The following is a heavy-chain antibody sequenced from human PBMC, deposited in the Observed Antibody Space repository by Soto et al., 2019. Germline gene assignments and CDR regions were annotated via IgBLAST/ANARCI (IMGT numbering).Heavy chain of an antibody. CDR2: ISYEGSNT. CDR3: AGSPNYYFDF. V-gene: IGHV3-30-3*01. CDR1: GLTFRSYA. J-gene: IGHJ4*02. Sequence: GGSLRLSCAAFGLTFRSYAMHWFRQAPGKALEWVAVISYEGSNTYYADSVKGRFNISRAKSKNPQYLKKNSLSAEDSAVYYCAGSPNYYFDFWGQGTMVTVSS.